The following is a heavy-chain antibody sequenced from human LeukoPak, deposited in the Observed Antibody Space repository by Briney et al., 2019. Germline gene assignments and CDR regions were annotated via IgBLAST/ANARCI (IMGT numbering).Heavy chain of an antibody. CDR3: ARDLFSFYYDSSGYCDY. V-gene: IGHV3-11*01. D-gene: IGHD3-22*01. CDR2: ISSSGYNI. CDR1: GFNFGDYY. J-gene: IGHJ4*02. Sequence: GGSLRLSCVASGFNFGDYYMNWFRQAPGKGLEWLSFISSSGYNILYTDSVKGRFTVSRDNAKKTVFLQMNSLRAEDTAVYYCARDLFSFYYDSSGYCDYWGPGTRVTVSS.